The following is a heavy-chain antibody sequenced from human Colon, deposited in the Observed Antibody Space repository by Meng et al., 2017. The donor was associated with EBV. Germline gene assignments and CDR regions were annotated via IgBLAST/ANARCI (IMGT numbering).Heavy chain of an antibody. Sequence: QGCDPRLMKLSGTLAVTRALSADSITSNAWWSWVRQPPGKGLEWIGQIHHAGYSTFNPSLQSRVTMSVDKSKNQFFLTVRSVTASDTAVYYCARRDYGNYPLKSPWGQGVLVTVSS. CDR2: IHHAGYS. V-gene: IGHV4-4*02. CDR1: ADSITSNAW. D-gene: IGHD4-17*01. CDR3: ARRDYGNYPLKSP. J-gene: IGHJ5*02.